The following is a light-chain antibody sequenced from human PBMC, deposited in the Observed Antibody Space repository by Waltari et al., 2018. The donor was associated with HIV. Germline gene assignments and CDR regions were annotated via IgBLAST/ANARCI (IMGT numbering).Light chain of an antibody. CDR2: KVS. V-gene: IGKV2-30*02. Sequence: DVVMTQSPLSLPVTLGQPAYISCRSSESLVHSDGNTYLTWFQQRPGQSPRPLIYKVSNRDSGVPDRFSGSGSGTDFTLKISRVEAEDVGVYYCMQGTHSPPYTFGQGTKLEIK. CDR1: ESLVHSDGNTY. CDR3: MQGTHSPPYT. J-gene: IGKJ2*01.